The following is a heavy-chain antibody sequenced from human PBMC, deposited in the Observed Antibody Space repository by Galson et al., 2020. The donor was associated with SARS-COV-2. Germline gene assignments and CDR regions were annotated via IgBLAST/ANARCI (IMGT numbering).Heavy chain of an antibody. D-gene: IGHD6-13*01. CDR3: ARGVLGSSRGLIDY. CDR2: INHSGST. V-gene: IGHV4-34*01. Sequence: SETLSLTCAVYGGSFSGYFWSWIRQPPGKGLEWIGEINHSGSTNYSPSLKSRVTISVDTSKNQFSLKVSSVTAADTAVYYCARGVLGSSRGLIDYWGQGTLVTVSS. CDR1: GGSFSGYF. J-gene: IGHJ4*02.